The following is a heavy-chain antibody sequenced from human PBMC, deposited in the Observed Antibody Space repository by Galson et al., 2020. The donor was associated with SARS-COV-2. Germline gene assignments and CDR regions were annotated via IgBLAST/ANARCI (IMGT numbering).Heavy chain of an antibody. CDR2: ISSSGSTI. J-gene: IGHJ4*01. Sequence: GGSLRLSCAASGFTFSDYYMSWIRQAPGKGLEWVSYISSSGSTIYYADSVKGRFTISRDNAKNSLYLQMNSLRAEDTAVYYCARVAPSILYSYGWYYFDYWGHGTLVTVSS. CDR1: GFTFSDYY. V-gene: IGHV3-11*04. D-gene: IGHD5-18*01. CDR3: ARVAPSILYSYGWYYFDY.